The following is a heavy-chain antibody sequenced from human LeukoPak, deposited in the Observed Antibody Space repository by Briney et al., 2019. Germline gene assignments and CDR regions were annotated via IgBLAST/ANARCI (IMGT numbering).Heavy chain of an antibody. V-gene: IGHV3-23*01. Sequence: GGSLRLSCAPSGFTFSTYAMSWVRQAPGKGLEWVSGLTGGGGGTSYADSVKGRFTISRDNSKNTLYLQMNSLRAEDTAVYYCAKDKGAVTGTFDYWGQGTLVTVSS. D-gene: IGHD1-14*01. J-gene: IGHJ4*02. CDR2: LTGGGGGT. CDR3: AKDKGAVTGTFDY. CDR1: GFTFSTYA.